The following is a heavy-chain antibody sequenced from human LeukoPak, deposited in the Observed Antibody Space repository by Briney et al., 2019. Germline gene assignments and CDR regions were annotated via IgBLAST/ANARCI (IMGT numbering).Heavy chain of an antibody. Sequence: GGSLRLFCAASGFTFSSYAMHWVRQAPGKGLEWVAVISYDGSNKYYADSVKGRFTISRDNAKNSLYPQMNSLRPEDTAVYYCARESWGWDYWGQGTLVTVSS. CDR2: ISYDGSNK. CDR3: ARESWGWDY. V-gene: IGHV3-30-3*01. J-gene: IGHJ4*02. CDR1: GFTFSSYA. D-gene: IGHD7-27*01.